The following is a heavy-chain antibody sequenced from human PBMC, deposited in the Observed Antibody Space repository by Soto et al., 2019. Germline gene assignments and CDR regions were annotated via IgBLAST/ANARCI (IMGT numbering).Heavy chain of an antibody. CDR2: IKSKTDGGTT. CDR3: TTETYYDFWSGYPVFDS. CDR1: GFTFSNAW. J-gene: IGHJ4*02. Sequence: GSLRLSCAASGFTFSNAWMSWVRQAPGKGLEWVGRIKSKTDGGTTDYAAPVKGRFTISRDDSKNTLYLQMNSLKTEDTAVYYCTTETYYDFWSGYPVFDSWGQGTLVTVSS. V-gene: IGHV3-15*01. D-gene: IGHD3-3*01.